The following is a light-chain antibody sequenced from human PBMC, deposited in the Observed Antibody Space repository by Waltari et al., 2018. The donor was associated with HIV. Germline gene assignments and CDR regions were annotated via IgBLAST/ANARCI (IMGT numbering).Light chain of an antibody. CDR1: SPNLGAGYD. V-gene: IGLV1-40*01. CDR2: GNG. J-gene: IGLJ2*01. Sequence: QSALTQPPSVSAAPGQRVTIPCTGSSPNLGAGYDVHWYQQVPGRAPKVGIYGNGNRPSGVPDRFSGSKSGSSASLVITGLQSEDEADYYCQSYDSNLSGLFGGGTKVTVL. CDR3: QSYDSNLSGL.